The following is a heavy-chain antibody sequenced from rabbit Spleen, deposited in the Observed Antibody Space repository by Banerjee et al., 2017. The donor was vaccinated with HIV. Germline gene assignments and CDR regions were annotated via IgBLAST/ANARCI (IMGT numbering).Heavy chain of an antibody. D-gene: IGHD2-1*01. CDR3: VRDQAGDADYCPYYFDF. J-gene: IGHJ4*01. V-gene: IGHV1S47*01. Sequence: LEESGGGLVQPEGSLKLSCKASGFEFSHYGVSWVRQATGKGLEWIGYIEPIFGHTYYANWVNGRFTISSHNAQNTLYLQLISLTVADTATYFCVRDQAGDADYCPYYFDFWCQGTLVTVS. CDR2: IEPIFGHT. CDR1: GFEFSHYG.